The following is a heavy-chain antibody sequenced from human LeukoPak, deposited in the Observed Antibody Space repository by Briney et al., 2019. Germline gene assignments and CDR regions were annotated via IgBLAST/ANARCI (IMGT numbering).Heavy chain of an antibody. Sequence: GGSLRLSCAASGFTFSSYAMHWVRQAPGKGLEWVAVISYDGSNKYYADSVKGRFTISRDNSKNTLYLQVSSLRAEDTAVYYCGQDPNGDWIGAFDFWGQGTKVTVSS. D-gene: IGHD4-17*01. CDR1: GFTFSSYA. CDR2: ISYDGSNK. J-gene: IGHJ3*01. CDR3: GQDPNGDWIGAFDF. V-gene: IGHV3-30-3*01.